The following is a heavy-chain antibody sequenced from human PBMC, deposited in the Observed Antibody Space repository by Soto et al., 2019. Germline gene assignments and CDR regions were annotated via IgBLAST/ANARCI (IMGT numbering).Heavy chain of an antibody. CDR3: ARGYYYDSSGYYFDY. CDR1: GFTFSSYA. J-gene: IGHJ4*02. D-gene: IGHD3-22*01. CDR2: ISYDGSNK. Sequence: GGSLRLSCAASGFTFSSYAMHWVRQAPGKGLEWVAVISYDGSNKYYADSVKGRFTISRDNSKNTLYLQMNSLRAEDTAVYYCARGYYYDSSGYYFDYWGQGTLVTVSS. V-gene: IGHV3-30*04.